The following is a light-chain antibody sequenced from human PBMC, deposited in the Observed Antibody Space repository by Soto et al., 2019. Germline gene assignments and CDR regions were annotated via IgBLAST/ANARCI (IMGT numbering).Light chain of an antibody. CDR3: QSYDSSLSAL. Sequence: QSVLTQPPSVSGAPGQRVTISCTGSSSNIGAGYDVHWYQQLPGAAPKLLIYGNSNRPSGVPDRFSGSKSDTSASLAITGLQAEDEADYYCQSYDSSLSALFGGGTQLTVL. CDR2: GNS. CDR1: SSNIGAGYD. V-gene: IGLV1-40*01. J-gene: IGLJ2*01.